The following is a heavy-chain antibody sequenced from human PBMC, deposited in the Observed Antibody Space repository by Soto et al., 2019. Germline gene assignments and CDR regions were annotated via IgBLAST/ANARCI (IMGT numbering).Heavy chain of an antibody. V-gene: IGHV3-64*01. Sequence: EVQLVESGGGLVQPGGSLRLSCAASGFTFSSYAMHWVRQAPGKGLEYVSAISSNGGSTYYANSVKGRFTISRDNSKNTLYLQVGSLRAEDMAVYYCARGSGYYYYYYMDVWGKGTTVTVSS. J-gene: IGHJ6*03. CDR3: ARGSGYYYYYYMDV. CDR2: ISSNGGST. CDR1: GFTFSSYA. D-gene: IGHD3-10*01.